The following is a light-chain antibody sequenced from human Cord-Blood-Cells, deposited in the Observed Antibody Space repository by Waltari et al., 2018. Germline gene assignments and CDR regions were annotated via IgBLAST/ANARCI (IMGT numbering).Light chain of an antibody. CDR1: TSAVGGHNY. V-gene: IGLV2-11*01. CDR2: DVS. Sequence: QSALTQPRSVSGSPGQSVTISCTGPTSAVGGHNYFPWYQQHPGKAPKRMIYDVSKRPSGVPDRFSGSKSGNTASLTISGLQAEDEADYYCCSYAGSYTWVFGGGTKLTVL. J-gene: IGLJ3*02. CDR3: CSYAGSYTWV.